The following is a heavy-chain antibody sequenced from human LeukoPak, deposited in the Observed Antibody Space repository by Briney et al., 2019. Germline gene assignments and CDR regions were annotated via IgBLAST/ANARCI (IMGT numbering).Heavy chain of an antibody. CDR2: IYYSGST. D-gene: IGHD3-22*01. V-gene: IGHV4-59*01. J-gene: IGHJ6*03. CDR1: GGSFSGYY. Sequence: SETLSLTCAVYGGSFSGYYWSWIRQPPGKGLEWIGYIYYSGSTNYNPSLKSRVTISVDTSKNQFSLKLSSVTAADTAVYYCARGAYYYDSSGYYYSDYMDVWGKGTTVTVSS. CDR3: ARGAYYYDSSGYYYSDYMDV.